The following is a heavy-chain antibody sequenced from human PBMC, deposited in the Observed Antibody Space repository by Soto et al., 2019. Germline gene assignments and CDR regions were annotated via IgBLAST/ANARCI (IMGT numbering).Heavy chain of an antibody. Sequence: SVKVSCKASGGTFSSYAISWVRQAPGQGLEWMGGIIPIFGTANYAQKLQGRVTITADESTSTAYMELSSLRSEDTFVYYCARENDSSGYQYYFDYWGQGTLVTVSS. CDR3: ARENDSSGYQYYFDY. J-gene: IGHJ4*02. V-gene: IGHV1-69*13. CDR1: GGTFSSYA. D-gene: IGHD3-22*01. CDR2: IIPIFGTA.